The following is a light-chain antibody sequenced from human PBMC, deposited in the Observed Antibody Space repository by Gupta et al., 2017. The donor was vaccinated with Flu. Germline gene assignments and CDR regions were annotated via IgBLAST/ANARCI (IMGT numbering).Light chain of an antibody. J-gene: IGLJ2*01. CDR3: CSYAGSNTLL. CDR1: SSDVGGYDY. V-gene: IGLV2-8*01. Sequence: SALTQPPSASASPGPSVTISCTGTSSDVGGYDYVSWYQHHPGKAPKLMIYDVFRRPSGVPDRFSGSKSGNTASLTVSGLQAEDEADYYCCSYAGSNTLLFGGGTKLTVL. CDR2: DVF.